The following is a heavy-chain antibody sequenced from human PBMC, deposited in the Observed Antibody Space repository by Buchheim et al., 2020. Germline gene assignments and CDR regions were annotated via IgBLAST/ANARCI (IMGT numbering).Heavy chain of an antibody. CDR2: ISYSGVST. V-gene: IGHV3-23*01. Sequence: EVQLLESGGGLVQPGGSLRLSCAASGFTFSTYAMSWVRQAPGKGLEWVSVISYSGVSTYYADSVKGRFTISRDNSTNTVFLQMNGLSAEDTAVYYCAKAGCDTTTCYSSDGMDVWGQGTT. J-gene: IGHJ6*02. CDR1: GFTFSTYA. CDR3: AKAGCDTTTCYSSDGMDV. D-gene: IGHD2-2*02.